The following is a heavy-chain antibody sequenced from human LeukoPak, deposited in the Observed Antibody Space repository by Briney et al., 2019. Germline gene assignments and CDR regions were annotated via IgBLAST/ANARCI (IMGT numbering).Heavy chain of an antibody. CDR3: ARSGGYSSPQNY. J-gene: IGHJ4*02. Sequence: SETLSLTCTVSGASISSYYWSWIRQPPGKGLEWIGYIYYSGTPNYDPALKSRVTISVDTSKSQFSLKLNSVTAADTAVYYCARSGGYSSPQNYWGQGTMVTVSS. CDR2: IYYSGTP. V-gene: IGHV4-59*01. CDR1: GASISSYY. D-gene: IGHD6-19*01.